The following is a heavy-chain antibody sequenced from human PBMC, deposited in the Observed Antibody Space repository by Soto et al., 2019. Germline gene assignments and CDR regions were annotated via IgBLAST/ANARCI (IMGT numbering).Heavy chain of an antibody. CDR3: ARTPYDSSGYYYPY. Sequence: SGPTLVNPTETLTLTCTVSGFSLSNARMGVSWIRQPPGKALEWLAHIFSNDEKSYSTSLKSRLTISKDTSKSQVVLTMTNMDPVDTATYYGARTPYDSSGYYYPYWGEGTLVTVSS. CDR1: GFSLSNARMG. CDR2: IFSNDEK. J-gene: IGHJ4*02. D-gene: IGHD3-22*01. V-gene: IGHV2-26*01.